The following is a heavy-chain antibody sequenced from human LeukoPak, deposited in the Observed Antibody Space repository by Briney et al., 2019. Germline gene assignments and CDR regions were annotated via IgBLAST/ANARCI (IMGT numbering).Heavy chain of an antibody. Sequence: GGSLRLSCVASGFTFDNYAMHWVRRSPGRGLEWVSMIYSNGLSMDYADSVKGRFTISRDNANNSLYLQMNNLRPEDTAFYYCAKADCGGSCYIIDSWGQGTLVTVSS. CDR1: GFTFDNYA. J-gene: IGHJ4*02. V-gene: IGHV3-9*01. CDR2: IYSNGLSM. CDR3: AKADCGGSCYIIDS. D-gene: IGHD2-21*01.